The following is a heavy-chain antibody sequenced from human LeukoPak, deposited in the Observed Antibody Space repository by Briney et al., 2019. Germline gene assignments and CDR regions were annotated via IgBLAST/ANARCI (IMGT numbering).Heavy chain of an antibody. CDR1: GFTFSSYA. CDR2: ISGSGGST. D-gene: IGHD3-22*01. CDR3: AKEPHNYYDQPYYFDY. V-gene: IGHV3-23*01. J-gene: IGHJ4*02. Sequence: GGSLRLSCAASGFTFSSYAMSWVRQAPGKGLEWVSTISGSGGSTYYAVSVKGRFTISRDNSKNTLYLQMNSLRAEDTAVYYCAKEPHNYYDQPYYFDYWGQGTLVTVSS.